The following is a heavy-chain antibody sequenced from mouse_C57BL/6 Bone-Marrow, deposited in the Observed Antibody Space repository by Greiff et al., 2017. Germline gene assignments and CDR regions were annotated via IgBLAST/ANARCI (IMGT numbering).Heavy chain of an antibody. D-gene: IGHD2-14*01. CDR2: IYPRSGNT. Sequence: VQLQQSGAELARPGASVKLSCKASSYTFTSYGISWVKQRTGQGLEWIGEIYPRSGNTYYNEKFKGKDTLTADKSSSTAYMELRSLTSEDSAVYFCARGGVRRYAMDYWGQGTSVTVSS. CDR1: SYTFTSYG. J-gene: IGHJ4*01. CDR3: ARGGVRRYAMDY. V-gene: IGHV1-81*01.